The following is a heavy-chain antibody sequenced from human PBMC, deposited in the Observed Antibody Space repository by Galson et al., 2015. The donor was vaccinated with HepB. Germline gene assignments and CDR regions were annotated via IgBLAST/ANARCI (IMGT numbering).Heavy chain of an antibody. D-gene: IGHD1-1*01. CDR1: GGTFNSYS. V-gene: IGHV1-69*02. CDR3: ATFSSLSSWKSVDT. Sequence: SVKVSCKASGGTFNSYSFIWVRQAPGQGLEWMGRINPMFGITEYAQNFQGRLTISATGTMDLSSLRSQDTAMYYCATFSSLSSWKSVDTWGQGTMVIVSS. CDR2: INPMFGIT. J-gene: IGHJ3*02.